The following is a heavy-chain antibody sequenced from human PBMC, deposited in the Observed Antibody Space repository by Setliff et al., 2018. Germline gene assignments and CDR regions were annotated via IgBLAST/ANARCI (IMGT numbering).Heavy chain of an antibody. V-gene: IGHV4-4*07. CDR3: ARDQWVRSPPLYFSYSMDV. J-gene: IGHJ6*02. CDR1: GGSIINSYY. Sequence: PSETLSLPCTVSGGSIINSYYWSWIRQPAGKGLEWIGRISTSGNTNYNPSLKSRVTVSLDTSKNQFSLKLTSMTAADTAVYYCARDQWVRSPPLYFSYSMDVWGQGTTVTVSS. D-gene: IGHD5-12*01. CDR2: ISTSGNT.